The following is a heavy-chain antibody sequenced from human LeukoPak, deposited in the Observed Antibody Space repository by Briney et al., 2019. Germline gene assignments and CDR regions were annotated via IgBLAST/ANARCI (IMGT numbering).Heavy chain of an antibody. V-gene: IGHV3-74*01. CDR3: AREFIEAAGAFDI. D-gene: IGHD6-13*01. CDR2: INSDGSST. Sequence: GGSLRLSCAASGFTFSSYWMHWVRQAPGKGLVWVSRINSDGSSTSYADSVKGRFTISRDNAKNTLYLQMNSLRADDTAVYYCAREFIEAAGAFDIWGQGTMVTVSS. CDR1: GFTFSSYW. J-gene: IGHJ3*02.